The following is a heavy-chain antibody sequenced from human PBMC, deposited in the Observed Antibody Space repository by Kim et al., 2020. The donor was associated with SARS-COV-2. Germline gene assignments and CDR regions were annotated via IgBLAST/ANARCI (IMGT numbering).Heavy chain of an antibody. CDR2: ISGSGGNT. J-gene: IGHJ4*02. V-gene: IGHV3-23*01. D-gene: IGHD2-21*02. CDR1: GFTFSTYA. CDR3: AKDQVVTAIQGRYGY. Sequence: GGSLRLSCAASGFTFSTYAMSWVRQAPGKGLEWVSGISGSGGNTYYADSVKGRFTISRDNSKNTLYLHMNSLRAEDTAIYYCAKDQVVTAIQGRYGYWGQGTLVTVSS.